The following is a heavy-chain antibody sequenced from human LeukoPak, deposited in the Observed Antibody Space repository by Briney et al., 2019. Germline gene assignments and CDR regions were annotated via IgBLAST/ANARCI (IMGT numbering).Heavy chain of an antibody. V-gene: IGHV3-9*03. D-gene: IGHD6-13*01. CDR3: AKVASSSWYGGPFDY. CDR1: GFSFDDYA. J-gene: IGHJ4*02. Sequence: GGSLRLSCAASGFSFDDYAMHWVRQAPGKGLEWVSGISWNSGSIGYADSVKGRFTISRDNAKNSLYLQMNSLRAEDMALYYCAKVASSSWYGGPFDYWAREPWSPSPQ. CDR2: ISWNSGSI.